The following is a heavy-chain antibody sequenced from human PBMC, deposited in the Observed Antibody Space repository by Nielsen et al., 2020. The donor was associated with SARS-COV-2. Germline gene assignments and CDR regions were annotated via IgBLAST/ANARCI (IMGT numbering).Heavy chain of an antibody. CDR1: EFTFRNYD. Sequence: GGSLRLSCAASEFTFRNYDMHWVRQVTGKGLEWVATIGTGVDTYYPDSVKGRFTISRENAKNSLYLQMNSLRVDDTAVYYCAKDVVTYFDYWGQGTLVTVSS. D-gene: IGHD2-21*02. J-gene: IGHJ4*02. CDR2: IGTGVDT. V-gene: IGHV3-13*01. CDR3: AKDVVTYFDY.